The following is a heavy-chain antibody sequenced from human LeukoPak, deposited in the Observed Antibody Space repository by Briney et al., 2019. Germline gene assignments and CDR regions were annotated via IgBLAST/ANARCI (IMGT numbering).Heavy chain of an antibody. J-gene: IGHJ3*02. V-gene: IGHV4-4*02. CDR2: IYHSGST. CDR1: GGSISSSNW. CDR3: ARSPDVPAAMLDAFDI. Sequence: SETLSLTCAVSGGSISSSNWWSWVRQPPGKGPEWIGEIYHSGSTNYNPSLKSRVTISVDKSKNQFSLKLSSVTAADTAVYYCARSPDVPAAMLDAFDIWGQGTMVTVSS. D-gene: IGHD2-2*01.